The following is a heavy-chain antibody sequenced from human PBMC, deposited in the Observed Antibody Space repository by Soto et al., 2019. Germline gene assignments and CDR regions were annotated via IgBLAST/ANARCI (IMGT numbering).Heavy chain of an antibody. CDR1: GFTFSSYG. Sequence: QVQLVESGGGVVQPGRSLRLSCAASGFTFSSYGMHWVRQAPGKGLAWVAVISYDGSNKYYADSVKGRFTISRDNSKNPLYLQMNSLRAEDTAVYYCAKDLNEDGIVRATPHYYYGMDVWVQGTTVTVSS. D-gene: IGHD1-26*01. V-gene: IGHV3-30*18. J-gene: IGHJ6*02. CDR2: ISYDGSNK. CDR3: AKDLNEDGIVRATPHYYYGMDV.